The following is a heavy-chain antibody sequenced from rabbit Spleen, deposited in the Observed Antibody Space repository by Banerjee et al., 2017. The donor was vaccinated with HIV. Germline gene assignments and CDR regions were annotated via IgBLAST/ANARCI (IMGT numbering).Heavy chain of an antibody. CDR2: IYPITETT. D-gene: IGHD1-1*01. J-gene: IGHJ4*01. CDR1: GFTISNYW. Sequence: QLEESGGRLVQPGGSLTLSCKAYGFTISNYWMNWVRQAPGKGLEWIGIIYPITETTYYANWVNGRFTISSDNAQNTVDLQMNSLTAADTATYFCVRGASSSGYYSLWGPGTLVTVS. CDR3: VRGASSSGYYSL. V-gene: IGHV1S7*01.